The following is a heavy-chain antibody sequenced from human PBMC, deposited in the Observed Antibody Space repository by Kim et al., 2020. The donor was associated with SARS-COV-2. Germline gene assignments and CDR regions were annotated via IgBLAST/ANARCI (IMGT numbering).Heavy chain of an antibody. CDR3: ARDGWAYCGGDCSGGAFDI. Sequence: GGSLRLSCAASGFTFSSYAMHWVRQAPGKGLEWVAVISYDGSNKYYADSVKGRFTISRDNSKNTLYLQMNSLRAEDTAVYYCARDGWAYCGGDCSGGAFDIWGQGTMVTVSS. V-gene: IGHV3-30*04. CDR2: ISYDGSNK. D-gene: IGHD2-21*02. J-gene: IGHJ3*02. CDR1: GFTFSSYA.